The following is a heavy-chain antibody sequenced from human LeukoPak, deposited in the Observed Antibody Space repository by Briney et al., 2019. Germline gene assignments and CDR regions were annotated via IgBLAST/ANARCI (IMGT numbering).Heavy chain of an antibody. CDR3: ARGALWAYYFDY. D-gene: IGHD3-16*01. J-gene: IGHJ4*02. V-gene: IGHV1-2*04. Sequence: ASVKVSCKASGYTFTGYYMHWVRQAPGQGLEWMGWINPNSGGTNYAQKFQGWATMTRDTSISTAYMELSRLRSDDTAVYYCARGALWAYYFDYWGQGTLVTVSS. CDR2: INPNSGGT. CDR1: GYTFTGYY.